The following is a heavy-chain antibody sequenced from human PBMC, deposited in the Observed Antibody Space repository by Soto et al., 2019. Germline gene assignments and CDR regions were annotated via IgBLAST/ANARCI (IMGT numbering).Heavy chain of an antibody. CDR2: INHSGTT. CDR3: ARGRGYVYGSNFYGLDV. Sequence: LXLACGVYPGSFSGFYWSWVRQTPVGGLEWIGEINHSGTTNYNPSFQNRVTISVDKSTNNFSLKMTSVTAADAAVYYCARGRGYVYGSNFYGLDVWGQGTTVTVS. CDR1: PGSFSGFY. V-gene: IGHV4-34*01. D-gene: IGHD6-25*01. J-gene: IGHJ6*02.